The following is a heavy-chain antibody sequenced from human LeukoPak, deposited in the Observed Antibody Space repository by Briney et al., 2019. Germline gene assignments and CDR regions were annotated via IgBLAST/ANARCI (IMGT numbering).Heavy chain of an antibody. V-gene: IGHV3-7*01. J-gene: IGHJ4*02. D-gene: IGHD1-26*01. CDR1: GFTFSSYW. Sequence: PGGSLRLSCAASGFTFSSYWMSWVRQAPGKGLEWVANIKQDGSEKYYVDSVKGRFTISRDNAKNSLYLQMNSLRAEDTAVYYCASGRSYYYFDYWGQGTLVTVSS. CDR3: ASGRSYYYFDY. CDR2: IKQDGSEK.